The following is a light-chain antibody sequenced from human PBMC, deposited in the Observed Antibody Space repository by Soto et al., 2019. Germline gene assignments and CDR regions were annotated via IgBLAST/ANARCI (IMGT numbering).Light chain of an antibody. J-gene: IGLJ2*01. CDR1: SSDVGSYNY. V-gene: IGLV2-14*01. CDR2: AVS. CDR3: SSYTTSSTHVV. Sequence: QSVLTQPASVSGSPGQSITISCTGTSSDVGSYNYVSWYQQYPGKAPKLMIYAVSNRPSGVSYRFSGSKSGNTASLTISGLQAEDEADYYCSSYTTSSTHVVFGGGTKVTVL.